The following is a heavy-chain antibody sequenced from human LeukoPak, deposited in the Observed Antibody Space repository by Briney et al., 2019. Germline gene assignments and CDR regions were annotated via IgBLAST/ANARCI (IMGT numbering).Heavy chain of an antibody. CDR3: ARSNGDYYDSSGYCLY. J-gene: IGHJ4*02. CDR2: ISSSSSYI. D-gene: IGHD3-22*01. Sequence: GGSLRLSCAASGFTFSSYSMNWVRQAPGKGLEWVSSISSSSSYIYYADSVKGRFTISRDNAKNSLYLQMNSLRAEDTAVYYCARSNGDYYDSSGYCLYWGQGTLVTVSS. CDR1: GFTFSSYS. V-gene: IGHV3-21*01.